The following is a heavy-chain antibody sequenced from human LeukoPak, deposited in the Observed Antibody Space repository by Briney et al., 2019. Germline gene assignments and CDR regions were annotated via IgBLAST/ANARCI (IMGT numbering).Heavy chain of an antibody. J-gene: IGHJ3*02. CDR2: INPSGGST. Sequence: ASVKVSCKASGYTFTSYYMHWVRQAPGQGLEWMGIINPSGGSTSYAQKFQGRVTMTRDMSTSTVYMELSSLRSEDTAVYYCARVKVYGDEAGAFDIWGQGTMVTVSS. V-gene: IGHV1-46*01. D-gene: IGHD4-17*01. CDR3: ARVKVYGDEAGAFDI. CDR1: GYTFTSYY.